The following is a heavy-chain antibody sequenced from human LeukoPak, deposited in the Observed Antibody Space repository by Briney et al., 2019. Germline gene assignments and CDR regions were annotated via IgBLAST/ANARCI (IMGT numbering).Heavy chain of an antibody. CDR1: GYTFTSYG. V-gene: IGHV1-18*01. J-gene: IGHJ5*02. D-gene: IGHD6-13*01. Sequence: GASVKVSCKASGYTFTSYGISWVRQAPGQGLEWMGWISAYNGNTNYAQKFQGRVTMTRDTSISTAYMELSRLRSDDTAVYYCAKDGDSSTWYSPYSWFDPWGQGTLVTVSP. CDR2: ISAYNGNT. CDR3: AKDGDSSTWYSPYSWFDP.